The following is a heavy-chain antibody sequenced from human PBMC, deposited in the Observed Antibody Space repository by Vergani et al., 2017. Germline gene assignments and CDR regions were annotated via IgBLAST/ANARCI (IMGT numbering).Heavy chain of an antibody. V-gene: IGHV1-2*02. D-gene: IGHD2-2*03. J-gene: IGHJ6*03. Sequence: QVQLVQSGAEVKKPGASVKVSCKASGYTFTGYYMHWVRQAPGQGLEWMGWINPNSGGTNYAQKFQGRVTMTRDTSISTAYMELSRLRSDDTAVYYCARDGYCSSTSCYPYVYYYYYMDVWGKGP. CDR2: INPNSGGT. CDR1: GYTFTGYY. CDR3: ARDGYCSSTSCYPYVYYYYYMDV.